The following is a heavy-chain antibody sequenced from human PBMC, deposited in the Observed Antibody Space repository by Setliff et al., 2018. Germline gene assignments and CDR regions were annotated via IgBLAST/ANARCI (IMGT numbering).Heavy chain of an antibody. CDR1: GFNFRNSA. CDR2: ININVVSI. J-gene: IGHJ4*02. CDR3: ARDNWVDSVMVTEKGEF. D-gene: IGHD5-18*01. V-gene: IGHV3-48*01. Sequence: GESLRLSCAASGFNFRNSAMNWVRQAPGKGLEWISYININVVSIYYADSVKGRVTISRDDARSTMYLQMNRLRAEDTAVYYCARDNWVDSVMVTEKGEFWGQGTLVTVSS.